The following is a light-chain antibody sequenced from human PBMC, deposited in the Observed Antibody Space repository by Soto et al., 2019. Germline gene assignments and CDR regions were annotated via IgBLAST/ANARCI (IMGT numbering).Light chain of an antibody. CDR1: LNVGRK. Sequence: LNVGRKLAWDRNQPPXSPMLIIYDGCTRXTVIPDRVSGSGYGTDFTLTISSLEHEDFAVYYCQQRSNWPPSITFGQGTRLEI. CDR3: QQRSNWPPSIT. J-gene: IGKJ5*01. CDR2: DGC. V-gene: IGKV3-11*01.